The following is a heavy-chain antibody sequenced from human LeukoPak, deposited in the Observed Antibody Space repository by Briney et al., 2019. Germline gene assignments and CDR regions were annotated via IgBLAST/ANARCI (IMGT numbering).Heavy chain of an antibody. CDR3: ARVGGSYHFDY. CDR1: GSSISSGDYY. Sequence: SETLSLSCTVSGSSISSGDYYWSWIRQPPGKGLEWIGYIYYSGSTYYNPSLKSRVTISVDTSKNQFSLKLSSVTAADTAVYYCARVGGSYHFDYWGQGTLVTVSS. V-gene: IGHV4-30-4*08. CDR2: IYYSGST. J-gene: IGHJ4*02. D-gene: IGHD1-26*01.